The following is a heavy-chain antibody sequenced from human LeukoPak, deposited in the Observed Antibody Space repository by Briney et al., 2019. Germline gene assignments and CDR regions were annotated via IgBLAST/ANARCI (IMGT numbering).Heavy chain of an antibody. CDR2: INPNSGGT. J-gene: IGHJ5*02. CDR1: GYTLTGYY. D-gene: IGHD3-10*01. Sequence: ASVKVSCKASGYTLTGYYMHWVRQAPGQGLEWMGWINPNSGGTNYAQKFQGRVTMTRDTSISTAYMELSRLRSDDTAVYYCARDMVRGVIRWFDPWGQGTLVTVSS. V-gene: IGHV1-2*02. CDR3: ARDMVRGVIRWFDP.